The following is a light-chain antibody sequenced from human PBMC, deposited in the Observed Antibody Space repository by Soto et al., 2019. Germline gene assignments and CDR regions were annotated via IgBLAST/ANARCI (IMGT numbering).Light chain of an antibody. CDR3: QQRSNWPQLT. V-gene: IGKV3-11*01. CDR1: QSVSSY. Sequence: EIVLTQSPATLSLSPGERATLSCRASQSVSSYLAWYQQKPGQAPRLLIYDASNRATGIPARFSGSGSGTAFPLTISSLEPEDFAVYYCQQRSNWPQLTFGGGTKVEIK. J-gene: IGKJ4*01. CDR2: DAS.